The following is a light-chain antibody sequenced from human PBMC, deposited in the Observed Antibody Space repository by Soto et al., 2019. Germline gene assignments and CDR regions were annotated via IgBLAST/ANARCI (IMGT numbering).Light chain of an antibody. CDR1: QGISSY. J-gene: IGKJ2*01. CDR2: AAS. Sequence: AIRMTQSPSSFSASTGDRVTITCRASQGISSYLAWYQQKPGKAPKLLIYAASTLQSGVPSRFSGSGSGTDFTLTISCLQYEDFATYYCQQYYSYPYTFGQGTK. CDR3: QQYYSYPYT. V-gene: IGKV1-8*01.